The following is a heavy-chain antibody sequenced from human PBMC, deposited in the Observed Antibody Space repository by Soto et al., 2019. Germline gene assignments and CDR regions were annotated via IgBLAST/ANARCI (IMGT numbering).Heavy chain of an antibody. D-gene: IGHD4-17*01. J-gene: IGHJ4*02. CDR1: GGSISPYY. CDR2: IYYGGST. Sequence: PSETLSLTCTVSGGSISPYYWSWIRQPPGKGLEWVGYIYYGGSTSYNPSLKSRVTISLETSKSQFSLRLSSVTAADTAVYYCARSNTVTTGLDYWGQGTLVTVSS. V-gene: IGHV4-59*08. CDR3: ARSNTVTTGLDY.